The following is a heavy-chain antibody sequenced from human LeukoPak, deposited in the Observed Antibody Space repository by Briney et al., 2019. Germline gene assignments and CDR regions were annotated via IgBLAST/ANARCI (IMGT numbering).Heavy chain of an antibody. CDR1: GYTFTDYY. CDR3: VRGRYCSSTTCFRNYFDY. Sequence: ASVKVSCKASGYTFTDYYIHWVRQAPGQGLEWMGWINPHSGDKKYAQKFQVRVTMTRDTSISTVYMELSRLRSDDTAVYFCVRGRYCSSTTCFRNYFDYWGQGTLVSVSS. J-gene: IGHJ4*02. CDR2: INPHSGDK. V-gene: IGHV1-2*02. D-gene: IGHD2-2*01.